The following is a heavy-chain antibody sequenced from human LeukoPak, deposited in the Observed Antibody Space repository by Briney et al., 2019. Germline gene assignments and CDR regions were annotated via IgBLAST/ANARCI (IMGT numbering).Heavy chain of an antibody. D-gene: IGHD4-17*01. J-gene: IGHJ4*02. Sequence: GGSLRLSCAASGFIVNANYMSWVRQAPGRGLEWVSFIYADGNTYYADSVKGRFTISRDISKNAVFLQMNSLRAEDTAVYYCARDSYGDANFDTWGQGTLVTVSS. CDR1: GFIVNANY. CDR3: ARDSYGDANFDT. CDR2: IYADGNT. V-gene: IGHV3-53*01.